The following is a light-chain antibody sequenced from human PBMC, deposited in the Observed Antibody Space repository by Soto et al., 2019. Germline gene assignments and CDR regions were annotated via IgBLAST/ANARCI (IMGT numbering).Light chain of an antibody. CDR3: QQRKDWPPLT. V-gene: IGKV3-11*01. Sequence: ENVLTQSPATLSLSPGDRATLSCRTSQNVDRYLAWYQQKPGQAPRLLIYDASNRATGVPARFSGSGSGTDFTLTISSLEPEDFAVYYCQQRKDWPPLTFGGGTKVEIK. J-gene: IGKJ4*01. CDR1: QNVDRY. CDR2: DAS.